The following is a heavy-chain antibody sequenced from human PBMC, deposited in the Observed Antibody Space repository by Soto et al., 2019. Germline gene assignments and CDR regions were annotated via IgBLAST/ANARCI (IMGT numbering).Heavy chain of an antibody. D-gene: IGHD3-16*01. V-gene: IGHV4-34*01. CDR3: ARGWRRGSTKNYYYGMDV. Sequence: PSETLSLTCAVYGGSFSGYYWSWIRQPPGKGLEWIGEINHSGSTNYNPSLKSRVTISVDTSKNQFSLKLSSVTAADTAVYYCARGWRRGSTKNYYYGMDVWGQGTTVTVSS. CDR1: GGSFSGYY. CDR2: INHSGST. J-gene: IGHJ6*02.